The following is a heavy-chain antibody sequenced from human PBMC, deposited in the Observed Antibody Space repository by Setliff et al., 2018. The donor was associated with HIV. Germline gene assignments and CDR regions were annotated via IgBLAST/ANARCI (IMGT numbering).Heavy chain of an antibody. CDR1: GFSVSTNY. CDR2: MYSGGYT. J-gene: IGHJ5*02. Sequence: QPGGSLRLSCAASGFSVSTNYMSWVRQAPGKGLQWVSVMYSGGYTDYADSVKGRFTISRDNSKNTLWLQMNSLRAEDTAVYYCAKDPAGSITMIVVVKNPWGQGTLVTVSS. D-gene: IGHD3-22*01. CDR3: AKDPAGSITMIVVVKNP. V-gene: IGHV3-53*01.